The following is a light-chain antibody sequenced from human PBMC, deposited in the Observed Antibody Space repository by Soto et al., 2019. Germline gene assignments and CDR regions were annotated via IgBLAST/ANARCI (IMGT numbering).Light chain of an antibody. J-gene: IGKJ1*01. CDR3: QQYYGFSRT. V-gene: IGKV1-5*01. CDR2: DAS. Sequence: DIQMTQSPSTLSASVGDRVTITCRASQGIVRWLAWYQQKPGKAPKLLIYDASSLESGVPSRFSGSGAGTDFTLTISSLQPDDFATYYCQQYYGFSRTFGQGTRVEIK. CDR1: QGIVRW.